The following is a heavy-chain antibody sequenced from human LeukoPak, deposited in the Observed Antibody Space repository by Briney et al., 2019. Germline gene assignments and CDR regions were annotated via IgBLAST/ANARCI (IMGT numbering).Heavy chain of an antibody. J-gene: IGHJ3*02. CDR2: INPNSGGT. CDR3: ARSYCSSTSCYTGNAFDI. V-gene: IGHV1-2*02. CDR1: GYTFTGYY. Sequence: VASVKVSCKASGYTFTGYYMHWVRRAPGQGLEWMGWINPNSGGTNYAQKFQSRVTMTRDTSISTAYMELSRLRSDDTAVYYCARSYCSSTSCYTGNAFDIWGQGTMVTVSS. D-gene: IGHD2-2*02.